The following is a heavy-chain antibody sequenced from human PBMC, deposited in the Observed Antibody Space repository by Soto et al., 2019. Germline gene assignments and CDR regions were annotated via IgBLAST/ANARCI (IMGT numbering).Heavy chain of an antibody. CDR3: ARVPYYDSTFDY. J-gene: IGHJ4*02. CDR1: GGSISSGDYC. Sequence: LSLTCTVSGGSISSGDYCWSWIRQPPGKGLEWIGYIYYSGSTYYNPSLKSRVTISVDTSKNQFSLKLSSVTAADTAVYYCARVPYYDSTFDYWGQGTLVTVSS. V-gene: IGHV4-30-4*01. D-gene: IGHD3-22*01. CDR2: IYYSGST.